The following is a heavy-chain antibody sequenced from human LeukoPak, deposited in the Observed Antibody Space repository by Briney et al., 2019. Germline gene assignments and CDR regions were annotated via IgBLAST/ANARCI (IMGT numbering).Heavy chain of an antibody. J-gene: IGHJ4*02. Sequence: GRSLRLSCAASGFTFSSYGMHWVRQAPGKGLEWVAFIWYDGSDKNYADSVKGRFTISRDNSKNTLYLQMNSLRAEDTAVYYCAKVRFENYDILTGYYTREYYFDYWGQGTLVTVSS. CDR2: IWYDGSDK. CDR1: GFTFSSYG. CDR3: AKVRFENYDILTGYYTREYYFDY. D-gene: IGHD3-9*01. V-gene: IGHV3-33*06.